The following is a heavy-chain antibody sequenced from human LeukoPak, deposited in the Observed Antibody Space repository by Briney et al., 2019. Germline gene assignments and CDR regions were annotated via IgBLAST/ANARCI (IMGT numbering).Heavy chain of an antibody. D-gene: IGHD6-13*01. Sequence: GTSLRLSCVASGFSFRNYGMHWGRQAPGKGLEWVAFISYDRSNQYYTDSVKGRFIISRDNSKNTSFLQMNSLRPEDTAIYYCAKDWRWQQPIYGMNVWGQGTTVTVSS. CDR2: ISYDRSNQ. V-gene: IGHV3-30*18. CDR1: GFSFRNYG. J-gene: IGHJ6*02. CDR3: AKDWRWQQPIYGMNV.